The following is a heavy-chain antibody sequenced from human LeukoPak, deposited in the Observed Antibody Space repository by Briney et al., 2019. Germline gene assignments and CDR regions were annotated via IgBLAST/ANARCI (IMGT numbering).Heavy chain of an antibody. CDR2: ISWNSGSI. J-gene: IGHJ3*02. D-gene: IGHD6-19*01. V-gene: IGHV3-9*01. CDR1: GFTFDDYA. CDR3: AKDIGAVAGYAFDI. Sequence: SLRLSCAASGFTFDDYAMHWVRQAPGKGLEWVSGISWNSGSIGYADSVKGRFTISRDNAKNSLYLQMSSLRAEDTALYYCAKDIGAVAGYAFDIWGQGTMVTVSS.